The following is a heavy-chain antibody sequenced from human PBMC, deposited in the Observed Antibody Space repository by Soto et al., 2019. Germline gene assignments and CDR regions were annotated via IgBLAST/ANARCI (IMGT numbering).Heavy chain of an antibody. CDR3: ARGFLYDFWSGYYTGISYCYYYGMDV. V-gene: IGHV1-8*01. D-gene: IGHD3-3*01. J-gene: IGHJ6*02. CDR2: MNPNSDNT. CDR1: GYTCTSYD. Sequence: ASVKVSCKASGYTCTSYDINWVRQATGQGLEWMGWMNPNSDNTGYAQKFQGRVTMTRNTSISTAYMELSSLRSEDTAVYYCARGFLYDFWSGYYTGISYCYYYGMDVWGQGTTVTVSS.